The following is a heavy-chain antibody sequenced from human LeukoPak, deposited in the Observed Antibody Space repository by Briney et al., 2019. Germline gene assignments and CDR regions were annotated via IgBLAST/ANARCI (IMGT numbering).Heavy chain of an antibody. Sequence: GASVKVSCKASGGTFSSYAISWVRQAPGQGLEWMGGIIPIIGTANHAQKFQGRVTITADESTSTAYMELSSLRSEDTAVYYCTRVEYSRSSNGYYHYYGMDVWGQGTTVTVSS. V-gene: IGHV1-69*13. D-gene: IGHD6-6*01. J-gene: IGHJ6*02. CDR1: GGTFSSYA. CDR2: IIPIIGTA. CDR3: TRVEYSRSSNGYYHYYGMDV.